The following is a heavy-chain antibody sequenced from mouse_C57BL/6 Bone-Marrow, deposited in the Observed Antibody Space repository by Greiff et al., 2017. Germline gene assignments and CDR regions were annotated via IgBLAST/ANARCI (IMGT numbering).Heavy chain of an antibody. CDR2: IYPGGGYT. V-gene: IGHV1-63*01. J-gene: IGHJ2*01. CDR1: GYTFTNYW. Sequence: VQLQQSGAELVRPGTSVKMSCKASGYTFTNYWIGWAKQRPGHGLEWLGDIYPGGGYTNYNEKFKGKATLTADKSSSTAYMQFSSLTSEDSAIYYCARLDGYSYFDYWGQGTTLTVSS. CDR3: ARLDGYSYFDY. D-gene: IGHD2-3*01.